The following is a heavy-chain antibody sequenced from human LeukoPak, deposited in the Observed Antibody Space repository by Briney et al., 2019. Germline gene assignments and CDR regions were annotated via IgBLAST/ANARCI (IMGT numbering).Heavy chain of an antibody. CDR1: GYTFTGYY. CDR3: SRGSSTSITYYMDV. J-gene: IGHJ6*03. Sequence: ASVKVSCKASGYTFTGYYIHWVRQAPGQGLEWMGWINPNSGGTNYAQKFRGRVTMTRDTSISTAYMELSRLRSDDTAVYYCSRGSSTSITYYMDVWGKGTTVTVSS. CDR2: INPNSGGT. V-gene: IGHV1-2*02. D-gene: IGHD2-2*01.